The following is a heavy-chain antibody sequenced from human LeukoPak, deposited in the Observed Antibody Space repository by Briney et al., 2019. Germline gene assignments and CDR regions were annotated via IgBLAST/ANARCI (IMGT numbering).Heavy chain of an antibody. V-gene: IGHV1-46*01. J-gene: IGHJ4*02. CDR2: INPSGGST. Sequence: ASVKVSCKASGYTFTSYYMHWVRQAPGQGLEWMGIINPSGGSTSYAQKFQGRVTMTRDMSTSTVYMELSGLRSEDTAVYYCAMGVDGSGSYYINLFDYWGQGTLVTVSS. CDR3: AMGVDGSGSYYINLFDY. D-gene: IGHD3-10*01. CDR1: GYTFTSYY.